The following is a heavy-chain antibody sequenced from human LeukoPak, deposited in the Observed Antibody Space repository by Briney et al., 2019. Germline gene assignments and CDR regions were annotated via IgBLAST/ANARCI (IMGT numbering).Heavy chain of an antibody. D-gene: IGHD1-26*01. CDR2: IRYDGSNK. J-gene: IGHJ4*02. CDR1: GFTFSSYG. Sequence: GGSLRLSCAASGFTFSSYGMHWVRQAPGKGLEWVAFIRYDGSNKYYADSVKGRFTISRDNSKNTLYLQMNSLRAEDTAVYYCAKDLSGSQRYFDYWGQGTLVTVSS. V-gene: IGHV3-30*02. CDR3: AKDLSGSQRYFDY.